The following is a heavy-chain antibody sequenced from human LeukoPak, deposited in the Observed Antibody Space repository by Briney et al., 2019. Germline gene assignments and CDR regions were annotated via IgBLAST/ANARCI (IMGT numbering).Heavy chain of an antibody. CDR1: GYTFTGYY. Sequence: SVKVSCTASGYTFTGYYMHWVRQAPGQGLEWMGGIIPIFGTANYAQKFQGRVTITADESTSTAYMELSSLRSEDTAVYYCARTRIGDWLSSLDYWGQGTLVTVSS. CDR3: ARTRIGDWLSSLDY. V-gene: IGHV1-69*13. CDR2: IIPIFGTA. D-gene: IGHD3/OR15-3a*01. J-gene: IGHJ4*02.